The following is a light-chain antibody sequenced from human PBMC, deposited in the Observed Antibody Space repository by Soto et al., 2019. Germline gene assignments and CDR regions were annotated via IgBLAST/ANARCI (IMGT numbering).Light chain of an antibody. V-gene: IGLV4-69*01. CDR1: SGHSNYA. CDR3: QTWGSGIVV. J-gene: IGLJ2*01. Sequence: QLVLTQSPSASASLGASVKLTCTLSSGHSNYAIAWHQQQSEKGPRYLMNLNNDGSHSKGDGIPDRFSGSSSGAERYLTISSLQSEDEADYYCQTWGSGIVVFGGGTKVTVL. CDR2: LNNDGSH.